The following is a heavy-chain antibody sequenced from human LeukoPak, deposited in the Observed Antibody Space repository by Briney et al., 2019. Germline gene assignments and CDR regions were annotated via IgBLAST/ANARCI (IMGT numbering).Heavy chain of an antibody. J-gene: IGHJ6*03. CDR3: ARNLRLTYYDSSGYYLLHPYYYYYMDV. V-gene: IGHV1-8*01. CDR2: MNPNSGNT. Sequence: ASVKVSCKASGYTFTSYDINWVRQATGQRLEWMGWMNPNSGNTGYAQKFQGRVTMTRNTSISTAYMELSSLRSEDTAVYYCARNLRLTYYDSSGYYLLHPYYYYYMDVWGKGTTVTVSS. CDR1: GYTFTSYD. D-gene: IGHD3-22*01.